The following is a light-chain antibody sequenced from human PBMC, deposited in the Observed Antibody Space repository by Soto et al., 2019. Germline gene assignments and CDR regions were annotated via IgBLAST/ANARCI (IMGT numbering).Light chain of an antibody. CDR3: KQYNSYSGT. J-gene: IGKJ1*01. CDR2: DAY. CDR1: QSISSW. Sequence: DIQMTQSPSTPSASVGDRVTITCRASQSISSWLAWYQQKPGKAPKLLIYDAYSLESGVQSRFSGSGSGTEFTLTIRSLQPDDFATYYCKQYNSYSGTFGQGTKVDIK. V-gene: IGKV1-5*01.